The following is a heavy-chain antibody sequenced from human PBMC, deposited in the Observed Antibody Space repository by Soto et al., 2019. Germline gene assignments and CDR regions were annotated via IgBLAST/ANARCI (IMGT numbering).Heavy chain of an antibody. CDR3: ARLWEGIGVYYYDSSGYGSHFDY. CDR1: GYSFTSYW. D-gene: IGHD3-22*01. J-gene: IGHJ4*02. V-gene: IGHV5-51*01. CDR2: IYPGDSDT. Sequence: GESLKISCKGSGYSFTSYWIGWVRQMPGKGLEWMGIIYPGDSDTRYSPSFQGQVTISAAKSISTAYLQWGSLKASDTAMYYCARLWEGIGVYYYDSSGYGSHFDYWGQGTLVTVSS.